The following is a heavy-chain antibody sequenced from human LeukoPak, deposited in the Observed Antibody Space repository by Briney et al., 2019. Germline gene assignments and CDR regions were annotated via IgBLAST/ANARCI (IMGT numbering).Heavy chain of an antibody. D-gene: IGHD2-21*02. CDR1: GFTFSSYE. CDR2: ISSSSSYI. J-gene: IGHJ3*02. CDR3: AREIVTGDI. V-gene: IGHV3-21*05. Sequence: PGGSLRLSCAASGFTFSSYEMNWVRQAPGQGLEWVSYISSSSSYIYYADSVKGRFTISRDNAKNSLYLQMNSLRAEDTAVYYCAREIVTGDIWGQGTMVTVSS.